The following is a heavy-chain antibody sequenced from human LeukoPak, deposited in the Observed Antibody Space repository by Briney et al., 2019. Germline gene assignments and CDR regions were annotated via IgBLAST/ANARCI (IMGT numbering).Heavy chain of an antibody. CDR1: GFTFSSYA. Sequence: GGSLRLSCAASGFTFSSYAMSWVRQAPGKGLEWVGRINSKTDGGTTDYAAPVKGRFTISRDDSQNTLYPQMNSLKTEDTAVYYCTTVLEFYGSGSYYDAPWGQGTLVTVSS. CDR2: INSKTDGGTT. D-gene: IGHD3-10*01. V-gene: IGHV3-15*01. CDR3: TTVLEFYGSGSYYDAP. J-gene: IGHJ5*02.